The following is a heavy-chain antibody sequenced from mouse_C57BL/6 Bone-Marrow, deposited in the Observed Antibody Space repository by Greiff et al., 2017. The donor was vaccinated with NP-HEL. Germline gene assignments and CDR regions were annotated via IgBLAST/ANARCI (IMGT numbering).Heavy chain of an antibody. Sequence: VQLQQSGAELVKPGASVKLSCKASGYTFTEYTIHWVKQRSGQGLEWIGWFYPGSGSIKYNEKFKDKATLTADKSSSTVYMELSRLTSEDSAVYFCARHEGGYGSSYYYYAMDYWGQGTSVTVSS. CDR3: ARHEGGYGSSYYYYAMDY. CDR1: GYTFTEYT. CDR2: FYPGSGSI. V-gene: IGHV1-62-2*01. D-gene: IGHD1-1*01. J-gene: IGHJ4*01.